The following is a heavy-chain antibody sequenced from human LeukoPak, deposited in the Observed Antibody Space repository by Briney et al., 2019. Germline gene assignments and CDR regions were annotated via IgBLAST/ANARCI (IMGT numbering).Heavy chain of an antibody. V-gene: IGHV3-48*03. CDR2: ISSSGSTI. CDR1: GFTFSSYE. J-gene: IGHJ4*02. CDR3: ARGPRLLDGYILPFDY. D-gene: IGHD5-24*01. Sequence: GGSLRLSCAASGFTFSSYEMNWVRQAPGKGLEWVSYISSSGSTIYYADSVKGRFTISRDNAENSLYLQMNSLRAEDTAVYYCARGPRLLDGYILPFDYWGQGTLVTVSS.